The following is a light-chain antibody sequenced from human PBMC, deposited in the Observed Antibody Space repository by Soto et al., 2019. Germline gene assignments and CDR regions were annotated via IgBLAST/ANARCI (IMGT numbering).Light chain of an antibody. J-gene: IGKJ4*01. CDR3: QQYKSYPIT. V-gene: IGKV3-20*01. CDR1: QSVSSSY. CDR2: GAS. Sequence: EIVLTQSPGTLSLSPGERATLSCRASQSVSSSYLAWYQQKPVQAPRLLIYGASSRATGIPDRFSGSGSGTDFTLTISRLEPEDFATYSCQQYKSYPITFGGGTKV.